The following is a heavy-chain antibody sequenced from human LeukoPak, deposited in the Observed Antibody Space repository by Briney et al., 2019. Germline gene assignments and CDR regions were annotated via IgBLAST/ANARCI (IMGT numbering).Heavy chain of an antibody. J-gene: IGHJ6*02. CDR1: GGSISSYY. V-gene: IGHV4-59*01. CDR2: IYYSGST. CDR3: ARDAGYGEYYDFWGGPYGMDV. D-gene: IGHD3-3*01. Sequence: PSETLSLTCTVSGGSISSYYWSWIRQPPGKGLEWIGYIYYSGSTNYNPSLKSRVTISVDTSKNQFSLKLSSVTAADTAVYYCARDAGYGEYYDFWGGPYGMDVWGQGTTVTVSS.